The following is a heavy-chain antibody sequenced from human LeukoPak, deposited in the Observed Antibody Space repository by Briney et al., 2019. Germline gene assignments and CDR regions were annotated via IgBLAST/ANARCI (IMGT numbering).Heavy chain of an antibody. CDR1: GFSFSTYD. CDR3: ARDRSVVSYY. J-gene: IGHJ4*02. D-gene: IGHD4-23*01. Sequence: PGGSLRLPCAASGFSFSTYDMNWVRQAPGKGLEWVSSISGSGDYIYYADSVKGRFTISRDNAKNSLFLQMDSLRAEDTAAYYCARDRSVVSYYWGQGSLVTVSS. V-gene: IGHV3-21*06. CDR2: ISGSGDYI.